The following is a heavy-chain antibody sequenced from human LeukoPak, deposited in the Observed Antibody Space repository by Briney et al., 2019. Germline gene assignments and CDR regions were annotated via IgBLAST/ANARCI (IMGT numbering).Heavy chain of an antibody. J-gene: IGHJ4*02. V-gene: IGHV3-23*01. CDR3: AKDRGITMIVKSARYFDY. CDR2: ISGSGGST. CDR1: GFTVSSNY. Sequence: GGSLRLSCAASGFTVSSNYMSWVRQAPGKGLEWVSAISGSGGSTYYADSVKGRFTISRDNSKNTLYLQMNSLRAEDTAVYYCAKDRGITMIVKSARYFDYWGQGTLVTVSS. D-gene: IGHD3-22*01.